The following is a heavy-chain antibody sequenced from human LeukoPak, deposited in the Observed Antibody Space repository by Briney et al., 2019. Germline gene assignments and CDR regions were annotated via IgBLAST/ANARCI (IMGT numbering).Heavy chain of an antibody. D-gene: IGHD3-10*01. CDR3: AREWNKYGSGSYFKL. CDR1: GYTFTGYY. CDR2: TSTNSGST. V-gene: IGHV1-2*02. J-gene: IGHJ4*02. Sequence: ASVKVSCKASGYTFTGYYMHWVRQAPGQGLEWMGWTSTNSGSTNFAQKFKGRVTMTRDTSIATAYMDLTTLRSDDTAVYYCAREWNKYGSGSYFKLWGQGTLVTVSS.